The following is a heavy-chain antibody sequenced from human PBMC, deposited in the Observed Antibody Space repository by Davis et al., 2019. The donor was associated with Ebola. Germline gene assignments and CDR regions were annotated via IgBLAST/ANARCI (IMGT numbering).Heavy chain of an antibody. CDR2: INNSGRTL. V-gene: IGHV3-48*01. CDR1: GFTLSSYN. D-gene: IGHD4-17*01. CDR3: AKRGDYDSLVDY. Sequence: GESLKISCAASGFTLSSYNMNWVRQVPGKGLEWVSCINNSGRTLYYADSVKGRFTISRDSAKNSLYLQINSLRTEDTAVYYCAKRGDYDSLVDYWGQGTLVTVSS. J-gene: IGHJ4*02.